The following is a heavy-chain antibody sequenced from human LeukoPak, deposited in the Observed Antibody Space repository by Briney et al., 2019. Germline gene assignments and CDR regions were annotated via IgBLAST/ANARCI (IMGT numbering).Heavy chain of an antibody. Sequence: PSETLSLTCTVPGGSISSYYWSWIRQPPGKGLEWIGYIYYSGSTNYNPSLKSRVTISVDTSKNQFSLKLSSVTAADTAVYYCARDSRYSSNWFDPWGQGTLVTVSS. CDR1: GGSISSYY. CDR2: IYYSGST. D-gene: IGHD6-19*01. CDR3: ARDSRYSSNWFDP. J-gene: IGHJ5*02. V-gene: IGHV4-59*01.